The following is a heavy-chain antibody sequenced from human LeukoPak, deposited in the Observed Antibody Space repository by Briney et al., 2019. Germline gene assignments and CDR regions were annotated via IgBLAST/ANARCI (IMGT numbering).Heavy chain of an antibody. CDR2: IFRSGAA. D-gene: IGHD2-21*02. V-gene: IGHV4-38-2*02. CDR3: ARGLLDYDTVFDS. CDR1: GYSIRSGSF. Sequence: PSETLSLTCTVSGYSIRSGSFWGWLRLLPGRGLEYIGTIFRSGAADYSPSLQSRATMSVDTSKNQFSLKLNSVTAADTALYYCARGLLDYDTVFDSWGQGTLVTVSA. J-gene: IGHJ4*02.